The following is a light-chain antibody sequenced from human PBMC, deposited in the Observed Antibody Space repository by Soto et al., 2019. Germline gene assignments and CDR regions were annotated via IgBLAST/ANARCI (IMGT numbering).Light chain of an antibody. CDR1: SSNIGAGYD. V-gene: IGLV1-40*01. CDR2: DNN. CDR3: QSFDTSLSGCVV. J-gene: IGLJ2*01. Sequence: QSVLTQPPSMSGAPGQRVTISCTGSSSNIGAGYDVHWYHQHPGTAPKLLIFDNNNRPSGVPDRFSGSKSATSASLAITGLQDEDEADYYCQSFDTSLSGCVVFGGGTKLTVL.